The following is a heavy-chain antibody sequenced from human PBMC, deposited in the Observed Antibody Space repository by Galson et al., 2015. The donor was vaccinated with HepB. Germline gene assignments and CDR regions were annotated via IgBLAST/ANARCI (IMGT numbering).Heavy chain of an antibody. V-gene: IGHV1-3*01. CDR3: AVLGEVGATVFDY. CDR2: INAGNGNT. CDR1: GYTFTSYA. J-gene: IGHJ4*02. D-gene: IGHD1-26*01. Sequence: SVKVSCKASGYTFTSYAMHWVRQAPGQRLEWMGWINAGNGNTKYSQKFQGRVTITRDTSASTAYMELSSLRSEDTAVYYCAVLGEVGATVFDYWGQGTLVTVSS.